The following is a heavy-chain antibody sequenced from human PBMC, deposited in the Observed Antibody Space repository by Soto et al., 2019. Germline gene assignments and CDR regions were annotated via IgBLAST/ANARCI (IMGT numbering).Heavy chain of an antibody. CDR1: GGSISNYY. Sequence: QVKLQESGPGLVKPSETLSLTCTVSGGSISNYYWTWIRQPAGKGLEWIGRIYSSGATNYNPSLKSRVTISVDKSKNQFSLKLSSVTAADTAVYYCAGSAIYCSGGSCYSGFDYWGQGTLVTVSS. J-gene: IGHJ4*02. V-gene: IGHV4-4*07. D-gene: IGHD2-15*01. CDR2: IYSSGAT. CDR3: AGSAIYCSGGSCYSGFDY.